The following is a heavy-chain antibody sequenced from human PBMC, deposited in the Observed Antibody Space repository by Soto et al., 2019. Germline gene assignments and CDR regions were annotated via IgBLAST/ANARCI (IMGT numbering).Heavy chain of an antibody. D-gene: IGHD6-6*01. CDR2: IKQDGSEK. CDR3: ARGARTYYYYMDV. CDR1: GFTFSSYW. Sequence: GGSLRLSCAASGFTFSSYWMSWVRQAPGKGLEWVANIKQDGSEKYYVDSVKGRFTISRDNAKNSLYLQMNSLRAEDTAVYYCARGARTYYYYMDVWGKGTTVTVSS. J-gene: IGHJ6*03. V-gene: IGHV3-7*01.